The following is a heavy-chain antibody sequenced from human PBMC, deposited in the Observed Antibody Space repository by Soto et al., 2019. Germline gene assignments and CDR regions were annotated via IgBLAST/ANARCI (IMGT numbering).Heavy chain of an antibody. CDR1: GDTFTSYG. D-gene: IGHD5-18*01. CDR3: ARDRVSHVDRASYSCHGMYV. V-gene: IGHV1-18*04. CDR2: ISAYNGNT. Sequence: QVQLVQSGAEVKKPGASVKVSCKASGDTFTSYGFNWVRQAPGQGLEWMGWISAYNGNTNYAQKLQGRVTMTTDTSMSIANMELRSLRSDDTAVYYCARDRVSHVDRASYSCHGMYVWGQGTTVTVSS. J-gene: IGHJ6*02.